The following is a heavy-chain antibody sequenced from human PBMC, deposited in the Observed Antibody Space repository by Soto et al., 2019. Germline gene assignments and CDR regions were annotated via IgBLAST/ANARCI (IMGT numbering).Heavy chain of an antibody. D-gene: IGHD2-2*01. CDR2: ISSSSYI. V-gene: IGHV3-21*01. Sequence: PGGSLRLSCAASGFTFSGYSMNWVRQAPGKGLEWVSSISSSSYIYYADSVKGRFTISRDNAKNSLYLQMNSLRAEDTAVYYCARGGYCSSTSCYDAFDIWGQGTMVTVSS. CDR3: ARGGYCSSTSCYDAFDI. J-gene: IGHJ3*02. CDR1: GFTFSGYS.